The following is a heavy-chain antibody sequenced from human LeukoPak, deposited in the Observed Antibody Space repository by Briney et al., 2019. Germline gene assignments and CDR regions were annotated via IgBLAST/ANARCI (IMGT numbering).Heavy chain of an antibody. J-gene: IGHJ6*03. D-gene: IGHD6-19*01. CDR3: ARGGIAVNGRGYMDV. CDR1: GGTFSSYA. Sequence: GASVKVSCKASGGTFSSYAISWVRQAPGQGLEWMGGIIPIFGTANYAQKFQGRVTITTDESTSTAYMELSSLRSEDTAVYYCARGGIAVNGRGYMDVWGKGTTVTVSS. V-gene: IGHV1-69*05. CDR2: IIPIFGTA.